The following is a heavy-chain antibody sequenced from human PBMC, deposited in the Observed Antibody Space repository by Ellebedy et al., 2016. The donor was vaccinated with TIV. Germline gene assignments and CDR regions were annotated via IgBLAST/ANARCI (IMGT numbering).Heavy chain of an antibody. J-gene: IGHJ4*02. CDR3: AVYNSGAAYFDP. CDR2: IYPDDSDT. CDR1: GYSFTSYW. V-gene: IGHV5-51*01. D-gene: IGHD3-22*01. Sequence: GESLKISCEGSGYSFTSYWIGWVRQMPGKGLEWMGIIYPDDSDTRYSPSFQGQVTRSADKSISTAYLQWNSLKASDTAMYYCAVYNSGAAYFDPWGQGTLVTVSS.